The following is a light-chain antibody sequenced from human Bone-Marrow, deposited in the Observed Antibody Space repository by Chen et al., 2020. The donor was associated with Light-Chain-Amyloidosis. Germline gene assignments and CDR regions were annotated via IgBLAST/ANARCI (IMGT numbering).Light chain of an antibody. CDR1: SGDVGTYNY. CDR2: AVS. CDR3: SSFTSSSSYV. J-gene: IGLJ1*01. V-gene: IGLV2-14*01. Sequence: QSALTQPAPVSGPPGQSITISCTGTSGDVGTYNYVSWHQQHPGKAPKVMIYAVSNRPSGVSHLFSGSKSGNTASLTISGLQAEDEADYYCSSFTSSSSYVFGPGTKVTVL.